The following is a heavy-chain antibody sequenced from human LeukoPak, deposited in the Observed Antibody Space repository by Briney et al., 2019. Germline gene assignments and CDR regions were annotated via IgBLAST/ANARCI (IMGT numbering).Heavy chain of an antibody. CDR1: GFSFSSYA. Sequence: GGSLRLSCATSGFSFSSYAMSWVRQAPGKGLEWVSAMSSSDDGRYYAASVRGRFTISRDTSRSTLYLQMNSLRAEDAAVYYCAKSFGVVIYFDYWGQGTLVTVSS. D-gene: IGHD3-3*01. J-gene: IGHJ4*02. V-gene: IGHV3-23*01. CDR2: MSSSDDGR. CDR3: AKSFGVVIYFDY.